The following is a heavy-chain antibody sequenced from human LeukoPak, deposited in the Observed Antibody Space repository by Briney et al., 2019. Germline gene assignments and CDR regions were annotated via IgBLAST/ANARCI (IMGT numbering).Heavy chain of an antibody. V-gene: IGHV1-3*01. CDR2: INAGNGNT. Sequence: ASVKVSCKASGYTFTSYAMHWVRQAPGQRLEWMGWINAGNGNTKYSQKFQGRVTITRDTSASTAYMELSSLRSEDTAVYYCARDESSSWYAYFQHWGQGSVVSVSS. CDR1: GYTFTSYA. J-gene: IGHJ1*01. D-gene: IGHD6-13*01. CDR3: ARDESSSWYAYFQH.